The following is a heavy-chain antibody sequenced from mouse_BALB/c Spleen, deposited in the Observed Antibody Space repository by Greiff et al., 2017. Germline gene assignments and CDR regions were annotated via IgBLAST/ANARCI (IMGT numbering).Heavy chain of an antibody. J-gene: IGHJ1*01. Sequence: EVQRVESGGGLVQPKGSLKLSCAASGFTFNTYAMNWVRQAPGKGLEWVARIRSKSNNYATYYADSVKDRFTISRDDSQSMLYLQMNNLKTEDTAMYYCVRLSTARYFDVWGAGTTVTVSS. V-gene: IGHV10-1*02. CDR3: VRLSTARYFDV. CDR1: GFTFNTYA. CDR2: IRSKSNNYAT. D-gene: IGHD1-2*01.